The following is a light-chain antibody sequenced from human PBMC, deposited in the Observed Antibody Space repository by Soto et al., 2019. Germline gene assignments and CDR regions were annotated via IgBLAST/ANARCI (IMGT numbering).Light chain of an antibody. Sequence: DLQMTQSPSTLSASVGDRVTITCRASQSISNYLAWYQQKPGKAPKLLIYQAPSLESEDQSRFSGSGSGTEFTLTIRSVQPDHFATYYCQHYNTYSWFTFGPGTKVDIK. J-gene: IGKJ3*01. V-gene: IGKV1-5*03. CDR1: QSISNY. CDR3: QHYNTYSWFT. CDR2: QAP.